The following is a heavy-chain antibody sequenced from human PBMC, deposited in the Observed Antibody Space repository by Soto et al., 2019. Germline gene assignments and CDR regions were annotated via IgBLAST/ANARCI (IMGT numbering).Heavy chain of an antibody. D-gene: IGHD4-4*01. V-gene: IGHV4-39*01. J-gene: IGHJ4*02. CDR1: GGSVTNSSYY. Sequence: PSETLSLTCTVSGGSVTNSSYYWGWIRQSPGKGLEWIGSVYYRGRSYSKSSVKSRVTISVDTSKNQFSLNLNSVTASDTAVYFCVSQQTTVITQAYSDYWGPGALVTVSS. CDR2: VYYRGRS. CDR3: VSQQTTVITQAYSDY.